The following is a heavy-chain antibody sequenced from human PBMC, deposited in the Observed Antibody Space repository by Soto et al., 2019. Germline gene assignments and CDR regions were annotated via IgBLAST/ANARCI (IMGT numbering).Heavy chain of an antibody. CDR3: ARVEVGDSSD. D-gene: IGHD3-22*01. Sequence: SVKVYCRASGDTFSTYAISWVRQAPGQGLEWMGGIIPIFGTANYAQKFQGRVTITADESTSTAYMELSSLRSEDTAVYYCARVEVGDSSDWGQGTMVTVSS. CDR2: IIPIFGTA. CDR1: GDTFSTYA. V-gene: IGHV1-69*13. J-gene: IGHJ3*01.